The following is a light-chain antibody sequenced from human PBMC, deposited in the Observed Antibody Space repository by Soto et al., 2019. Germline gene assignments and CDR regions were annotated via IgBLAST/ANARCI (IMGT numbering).Light chain of an antibody. V-gene: IGLV1-40*01. CDR2: GNN. CDR1: SSNIGAGFD. J-gene: IGLJ2*01. Sequence: QSVLTQPPSVSGAPGQRVTIPCTGTSSNIGAGFDVHWYQHLPGTAPKLLIYGNNHRPSGVPDRFSGSKSGTSASLAITGLQAEDEADYSCQSFDTSLGRSVFCGGTKLTVL. CDR3: QSFDTSLGRSV.